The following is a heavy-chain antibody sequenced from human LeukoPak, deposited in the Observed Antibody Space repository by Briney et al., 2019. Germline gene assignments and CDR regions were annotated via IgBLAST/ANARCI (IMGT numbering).Heavy chain of an antibody. J-gene: IGHJ4*02. CDR3: ARDVYCSGGSCYYFIDY. D-gene: IGHD2-15*01. CDR2: ISSSSSTI. Sequence: GGSLRLSCAASGFTFSSYSMNWVRQAPGKGLEWVSYISSSSSTIYYADSVKGRFTISRDNAKNSLCLQMNSLRAEDTAVYYCARDVYCSGGSCYYFIDYWGQGTLVTVSS. V-gene: IGHV3-48*01. CDR1: GFTFSSYS.